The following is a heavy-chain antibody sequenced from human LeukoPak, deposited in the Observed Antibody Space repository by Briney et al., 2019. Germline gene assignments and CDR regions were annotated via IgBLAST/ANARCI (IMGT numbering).Heavy chain of an antibody. CDR3: EKGGWSLDI. CDR2: IYYNGNT. J-gene: IGHJ3*02. D-gene: IGHD6-19*01. CDR1: GGSISGSY. V-gene: IGHV4-59*03. Sequence: PSETLSLTCTVSGGSISGSYWSWIRQSPGKGLEWIGYIYYNGNTDYNPSPRSRLTMSVDTSKNQFSLKLTSVTAADTALYYCEKGGWSLDIWGQGTMVTVSS.